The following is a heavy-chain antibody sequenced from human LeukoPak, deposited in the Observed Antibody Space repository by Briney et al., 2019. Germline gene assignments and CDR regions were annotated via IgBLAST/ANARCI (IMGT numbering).Heavy chain of an antibody. CDR1: GYTFTSYY. V-gene: IGHV1-46*01. D-gene: IGHD3-16*02. J-gene: IGHJ4*02. Sequence: ASVRVSCKASGYTFTSYYMHWVRQAPGQGLEWMGIINPNGGSTSYAQKFQGRVTMTRDTSTSTVYMELSSLRSEDTAVYYCARGDYVWGSYRAYFDYWGQGTLVTVSS. CDR2: INPNGGST. CDR3: ARGDYVWGSYRAYFDY.